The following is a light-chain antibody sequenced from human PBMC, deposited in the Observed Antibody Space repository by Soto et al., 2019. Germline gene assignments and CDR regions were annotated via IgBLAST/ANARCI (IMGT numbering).Light chain of an antibody. Sequence: QSVLTQPRSVSGSPGQSVTISCTGTSNDVGNYNYVSWYQQRPGKAPKLLIYDVNRRPSGVPDRFSGSKSGNTASLTISGLQAEDEADYYCCSYAGSYTYIFATGTKVTVL. CDR2: DVN. CDR1: SNDVGNYNY. V-gene: IGLV2-11*01. CDR3: CSYAGSYTYI. J-gene: IGLJ1*01.